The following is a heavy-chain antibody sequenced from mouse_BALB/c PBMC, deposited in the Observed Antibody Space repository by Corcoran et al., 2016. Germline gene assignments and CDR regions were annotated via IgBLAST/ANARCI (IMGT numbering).Heavy chain of an antibody. CDR3: ANWDWYVDV. CDR1: GFNIKDTY. V-gene: IGHV14-3*02. D-gene: IGHD4-1*01. CDR2: IDPANGNT. J-gene: IGHJ1*01. Sequence: EVQLQQSGAELVKPGASVKLSCTASGFNIKDTYMHWVKQRPEQGLEWIGRIDPANGNTNYDPEFQGKATITADTSSNTAYLQLSSLTSEDTAVYYCANWDWYVDVWGSGTTVTVAS.